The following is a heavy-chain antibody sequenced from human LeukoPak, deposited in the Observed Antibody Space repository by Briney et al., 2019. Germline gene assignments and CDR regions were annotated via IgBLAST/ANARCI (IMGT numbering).Heavy chain of an antibody. V-gene: IGHV3-23*01. Sequence: GGSLRLACAASGFRFSSYAMSWVRQAPGKGLEWVSAISGSGVSTYYADSVKGRFTVSRDNSKSTLYLQMSSLRAEDTAVYYCAKDERNWNYNLASQTYDWGQGTLVTVSS. D-gene: IGHD1-7*01. J-gene: IGHJ4*02. CDR3: AKDERNWNYNLASQTYD. CDR1: GFRFSSYA. CDR2: ISGSGVST.